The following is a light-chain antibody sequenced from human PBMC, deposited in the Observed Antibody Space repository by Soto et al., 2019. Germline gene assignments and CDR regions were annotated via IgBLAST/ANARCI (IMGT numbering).Light chain of an antibody. CDR3: QQYSDWPPRGT. CDR2: GAS. CDR1: QRISTN. Sequence: VMTQSPGTLSVSPGERATLSCRASQRISTNLAWYQQKPGQAPRLLIYGASARATGIPARFSGSGSGTEFTLTISSLQSEDFAVYYCQQYSDWPPRGTFGQGTKVEIK. J-gene: IGKJ1*01. V-gene: IGKV3-15*01.